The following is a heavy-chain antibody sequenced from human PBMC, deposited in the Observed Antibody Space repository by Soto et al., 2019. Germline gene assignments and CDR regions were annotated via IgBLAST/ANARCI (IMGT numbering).Heavy chain of an antibody. D-gene: IGHD3-22*01. V-gene: IGHV3-23*01. Sequence: GGSLRLSCAASGFTISNSAATWVRQAPGKGLEWVSTISGSGTTYYADTVKGRFTISRDNSNNTLCLQLHSLRAEDSALYYCARYYYVATGYHYAFDYWGRGTLVTVSS. J-gene: IGHJ4*02. CDR1: GFTISNSA. CDR2: ISGSGTT. CDR3: ARYYYVATGYHYAFDY.